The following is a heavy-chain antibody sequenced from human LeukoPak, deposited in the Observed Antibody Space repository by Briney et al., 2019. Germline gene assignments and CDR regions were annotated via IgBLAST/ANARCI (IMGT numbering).Heavy chain of an antibody. CDR1: GFTFSSYS. CDR3: VRESRPGGAMGLYHNLDY. D-gene: IGHD1-1*01. CDR2: IKEDGTEK. Sequence: GGSLRLSCAASGFTFSSYSMNWVRQTPGRGLEWVANIKEDGTEKNLVDSVKGRFTISRDNTKNLLYLEMNSLRGDDTAIYYCVRESRPGGAMGLYHNLDYWGQGTLVAVSS. V-gene: IGHV3-7*01. J-gene: IGHJ4*02.